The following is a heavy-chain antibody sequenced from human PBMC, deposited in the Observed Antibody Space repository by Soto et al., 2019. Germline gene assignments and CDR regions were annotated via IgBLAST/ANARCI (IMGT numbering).Heavy chain of an antibody. CDR1: GGTFSSYT. CDR3: AREGFTFGPGEVRGAFDI. D-gene: IGHD3-16*01. J-gene: IGHJ3*02. Sequence: SVKVSCKASGGTFSSYTISWVRQAPGQGLEWMGWISAFNGNTNYAQKLQGRVTITADEPTNTAYMELSSLRSEDTAVYYCAREGFTFGPGEVRGAFDIWGQGTVVTVSS. CDR2: ISAFNGNT. V-gene: IGHV1-69*13.